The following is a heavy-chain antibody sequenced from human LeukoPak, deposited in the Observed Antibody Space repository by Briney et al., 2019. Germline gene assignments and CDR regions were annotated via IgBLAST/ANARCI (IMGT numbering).Heavy chain of an antibody. CDR2: IYHSGST. V-gene: IGHV4-30-2*02. Sequence: TPSPTCPVSGGSISRGGYYGSWIRQPPGKGLEGIGYIYHSGSTYYNPSLKSRLTISVDMSKNQLSLKLSSVAAADTAVYSCARSSIAAPPDYWGQGTLVTVSS. CDR1: GGSISRGGYY. J-gene: IGHJ4*02. CDR3: ARSSIAAPPDY. D-gene: IGHD6-6*01.